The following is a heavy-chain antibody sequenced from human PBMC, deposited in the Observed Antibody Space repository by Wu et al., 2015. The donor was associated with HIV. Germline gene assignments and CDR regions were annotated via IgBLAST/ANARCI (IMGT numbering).Heavy chain of an antibody. CDR3: ARDNTMIVVPSYYYYGMDV. J-gene: IGHJ6*02. CDR2: TIPVFGTA. V-gene: IGHV1-69*12. CDR1: GGSFTHYA. D-gene: IGHD3-22*01. Sequence: QVQLVQSGAEVKKPGSSVKVSCKASGGSFTHYAVSWVRQAPGQGLEWMAGTIPVFGTATYAEKFRDRVAISADESTSTAYMELSSLRSEDTAVYYCARDNTMIVVPSYYYYGMDVWGQGP.